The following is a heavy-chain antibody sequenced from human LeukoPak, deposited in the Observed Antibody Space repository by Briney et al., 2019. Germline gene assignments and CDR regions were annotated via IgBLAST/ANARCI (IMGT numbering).Heavy chain of an antibody. D-gene: IGHD3-22*01. J-gene: IGHJ6*02. Sequence: GGSLRLSCVASGFTFSSYSFNWVRQAPGKGLEWVSSISSTSEYIYYADSVKGRFTISRDNAKNSLYLQMNSLRAEDTAVYYCARGSMIVVVIYYGMDVWGQGTTVTVSS. CDR1: GFTFSSYS. V-gene: IGHV3-21*01. CDR3: ARGSMIVVVIYYGMDV. CDR2: ISSTSEYI.